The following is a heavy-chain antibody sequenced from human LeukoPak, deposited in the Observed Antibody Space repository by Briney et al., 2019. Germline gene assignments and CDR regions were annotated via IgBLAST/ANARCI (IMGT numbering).Heavy chain of an antibody. V-gene: IGHV1-69*04. D-gene: IGHD6-19*01. CDR3: AKDLHVSGWLLDYYYGMDV. CDR1: GGTFSSYA. Sequence: SVKVSCKASGGTFSSYAISWVRQAPGQGLEWMGRIIPILGIANYAQKFQGRVTITADKSTSTAYMELSSLRAEDTAVYYCAKDLHVSGWLLDYYYGMDVWGQGTTVTVSS. CDR2: IIPILGIA. J-gene: IGHJ6*02.